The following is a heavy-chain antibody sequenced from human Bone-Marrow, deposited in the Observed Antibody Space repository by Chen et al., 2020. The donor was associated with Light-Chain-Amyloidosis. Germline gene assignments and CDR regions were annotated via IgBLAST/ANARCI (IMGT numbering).Heavy chain of an antibody. CDR2: IYPDDSDA. D-gene: IGHD5-12*01. V-gene: IGHV5-51*01. CDR3: ARRRDGYNFDY. Sequence: EVQLEQSGPDVRKPGESLKISFQGSGSTFPNYWIGWVRQMPGKGLEWMGVIYPDDSDARYSPSFEGQVTISADKSITTAYLQWRSLKASDTAMYYCARRRDGYNFDYWGQGTLVTVSS. J-gene: IGHJ4*02. CDR1: GSTFPNYW.